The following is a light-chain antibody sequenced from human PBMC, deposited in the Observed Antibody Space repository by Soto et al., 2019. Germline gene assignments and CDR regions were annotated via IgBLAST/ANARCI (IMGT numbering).Light chain of an antibody. CDR1: SSDVCGYNY. Sequence: QSALTQPPSASGSPGQSVTISCTGTSSDVCGYNYVSWYQQNPGKAPKLMISEVSKRPSGVPDRFSGSKSGITASLTVSGLQAEDEADYYCSSFAGNNNLVFGGGTKLTVL. V-gene: IGLV2-8*01. J-gene: IGLJ2*01. CDR3: SSFAGNNNLV. CDR2: EVS.